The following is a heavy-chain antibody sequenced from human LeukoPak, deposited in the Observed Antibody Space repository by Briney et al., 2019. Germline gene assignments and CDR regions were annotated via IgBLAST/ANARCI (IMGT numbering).Heavy chain of an antibody. Sequence: SETLSLTCTVSGGSISSYYWSWIRQPPGKGLEWIGYIYYSGSTNYNPSLKSRVTISVDTSKNQFSLKLSSVTAADTAVYYCARDGVRYYDSSGYSHDAFDIWGQGTMVTVSS. CDR3: ARDGVRYYDSSGYSHDAFDI. D-gene: IGHD3-22*01. J-gene: IGHJ3*02. CDR1: GGSISSYY. CDR2: IYYSGST. V-gene: IGHV4-59*01.